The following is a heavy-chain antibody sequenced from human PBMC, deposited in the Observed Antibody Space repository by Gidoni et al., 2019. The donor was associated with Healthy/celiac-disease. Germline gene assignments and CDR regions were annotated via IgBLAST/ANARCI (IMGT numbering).Heavy chain of an antibody. CDR2: IYYSGST. CDR3: ARDLGATVTTGFGMDV. Sequence: QVQLQESGPGLVKPSDTLSLTGTVSGCSISSSYWRWIRQPPGKGLEWIGYIYYSGSTNYNPSLKSRVTISVDTSKNQFSLKLSSVTAAATAVYYCARDLGATVTTGFGMDVWGQGTTVTVSS. V-gene: IGHV4-59*01. CDR1: GCSISSSY. J-gene: IGHJ6*02. D-gene: IGHD4-17*01.